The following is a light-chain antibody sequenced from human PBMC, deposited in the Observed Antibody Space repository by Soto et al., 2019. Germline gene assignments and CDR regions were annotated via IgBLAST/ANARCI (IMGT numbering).Light chain of an antibody. V-gene: IGLV2-23*02. CDR2: EVS. J-gene: IGLJ1*01. CDR3: CSYAGSPYV. Sequence: QSALTQPASVSGSPGQSITISCTGTRSDVGSYNVVSWYQQYPGKAPKLMIYEVSKRPSGFSDRFSGCKSGNTASLTISGLQAEDEADYYCCSYAGSPYVFGTGTKVTVL. CDR1: RSDVGSYNV.